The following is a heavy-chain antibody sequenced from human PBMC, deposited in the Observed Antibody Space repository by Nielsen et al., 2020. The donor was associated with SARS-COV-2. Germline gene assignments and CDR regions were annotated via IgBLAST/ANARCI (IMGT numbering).Heavy chain of an antibody. V-gene: IGHV1-46*01. J-gene: IGHJ6*02. CDR3: ARGSNNPNYYYGMDV. CDR1: GYIFTTYY. CDR2: INPSGDGST. Sequence: ASVKVSCKASGYIFTTYYMHWVRQAPGQGLEWMGMINPSGDGSTIYAQKFQGRVTVTRDTSTSTVYMDLSSLRSEDTAVYYCARGSNNPNYYYGMDVWGRGTTVTVSS.